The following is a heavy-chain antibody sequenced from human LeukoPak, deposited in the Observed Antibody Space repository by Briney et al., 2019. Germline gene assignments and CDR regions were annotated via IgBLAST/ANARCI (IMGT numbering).Heavy chain of an antibody. CDR3: ARHSYSSSWSYFDY. V-gene: IGHV4-34*01. Sequence: SETLSLTCAVYGGSFSGYYWSWIRQPPGKGLEWIGEINHSGSTNYNPSLKSRVTISVDTSKNQFSLKLSSVTAADTAVYYCARHSYSSSWSYFDYWGQGTLVTVSS. CDR1: GGSFSGYY. D-gene: IGHD6-13*01. CDR2: INHSGST. J-gene: IGHJ4*02.